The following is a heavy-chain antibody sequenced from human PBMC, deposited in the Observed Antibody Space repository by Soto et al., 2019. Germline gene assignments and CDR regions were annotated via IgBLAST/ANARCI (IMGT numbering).Heavy chain of an antibody. J-gene: IGHJ1*01. CDR3: TKDGIRGIHIDT. CDR1: GFTLTSYP. V-gene: IGHV3-23*01. CDR2: VSVDPKNT. Sequence: GGSLRLSCAASGFTLTSYPMSGVRQAPGKGLQWVASVSVDPKNTHYADSVKGRFTISRDNPNYRLYLQMTNLTAEDTAVYYCTKDGIRGIHIDTWGQGTLVTVSS. D-gene: IGHD3-3*02.